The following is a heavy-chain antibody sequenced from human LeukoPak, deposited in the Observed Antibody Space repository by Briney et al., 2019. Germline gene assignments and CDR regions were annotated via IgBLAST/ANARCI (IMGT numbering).Heavy chain of an antibody. CDR1: GGSISSGGYY. J-gene: IGHJ4*02. Sequence: SETLSLTCTVSGGSISSGGYYWSWIRQHPGKGLEWIGYIYYSGSTYYNPSLKSRVTISVDTSKNQFSLKLSSVTAADTAVYYCAREVAATYYFDYWGQGTLDTVSS. CDR2: IYYSGST. D-gene: IGHD6-25*01. V-gene: IGHV4-31*03. CDR3: AREVAATYYFDY.